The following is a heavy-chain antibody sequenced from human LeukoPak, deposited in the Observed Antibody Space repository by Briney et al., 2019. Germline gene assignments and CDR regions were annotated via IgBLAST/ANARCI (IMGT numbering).Heavy chain of an antibody. CDR2: ISGSGGST. CDR1: GFTFSSYA. V-gene: IGHV3-23*01. D-gene: IGHD4-11*01. J-gene: IGHJ6*02. CDR3: AKRDYSNRHYYYGMDV. Sequence: GGSLRLSCEASGFTFSSYAMSWVHQAPGKGLEWVSAISGSGGSTYYADSVKGRFTISRDNPKNTLYPQMNSLRAEDTAVYYCAKRDYSNRHYYYGMDVWGQGTTVTVSS.